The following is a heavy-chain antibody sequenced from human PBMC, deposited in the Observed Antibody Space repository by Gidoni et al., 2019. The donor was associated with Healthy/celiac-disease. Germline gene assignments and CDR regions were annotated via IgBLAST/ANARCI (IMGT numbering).Heavy chain of an antibody. CDR2: ISAYNGNT. J-gene: IGHJ4*02. CDR1: GYTFPSYG. Sequence: YGKASGYTFPSYGISWVRQAPGQGLEWMGWISAYNGNTNYAQKLQGRVTMTTDTSTSTAYMELRSLRSDDTAVYYCARDFGAAAAPLHWGQGTLVTVSS. CDR3: ARDFGAAAAPLH. D-gene: IGHD6-13*01. V-gene: IGHV1-18*01.